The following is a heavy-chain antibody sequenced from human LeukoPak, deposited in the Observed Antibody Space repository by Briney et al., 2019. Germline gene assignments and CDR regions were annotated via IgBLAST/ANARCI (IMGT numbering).Heavy chain of an antibody. D-gene: IGHD3-22*01. CDR3: ARVPNSSGYYPPDY. CDR2: ISSNGGST. J-gene: IGHJ4*02. Sequence: GGSLRLSCAASAFTLSSYAMHWVRQAPGKGLEYVSAISSNGGSTYYANSVKGRFTISRDNSKYTLYLQMGSLRAEDMAVYYCARVPNSSGYYPPDYWGQGTLVTVSS. V-gene: IGHV3-64*01. CDR1: AFTLSSYA.